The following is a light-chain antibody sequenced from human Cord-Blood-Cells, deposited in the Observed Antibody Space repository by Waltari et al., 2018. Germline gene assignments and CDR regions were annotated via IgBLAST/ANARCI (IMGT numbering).Light chain of an antibody. J-gene: IGKJ1*01. Sequence: EIVLTQSTAFPSVTPKAIVTITCRASQSIGSSLHWYQQKPDQSPKLLIKYASQSFSGVPSRFSGSGSGTDFTLTINSLEAEDAATYYCHQSSSLPWTFGQGTKVEIK. CDR1: QSIGSS. CDR2: YAS. V-gene: IGKV6-21*01. CDR3: HQSSSLPWT.